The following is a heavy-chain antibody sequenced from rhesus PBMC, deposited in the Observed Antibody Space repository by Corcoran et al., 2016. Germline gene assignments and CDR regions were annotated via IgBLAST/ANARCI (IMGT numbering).Heavy chain of an antibody. D-gene: IGHD6-13*01. CDR1: GGSISDSYR. J-gene: IGHJ4*01. Sequence: QVQLQESGPGVVKSSETLSLTCAVSGGSISDSYRWSWIRQPPGKGLEWIGYIYGRSTITNYNPSLKSRVTISKDTSKNQFSLKLSSVTAADTAVFYCARDGDSSWSVFDYWGQGVLVTVSS. CDR2: IYGRSTIT. CDR3: ARDGDSSWSVFDY. V-gene: IGHV4S10*01.